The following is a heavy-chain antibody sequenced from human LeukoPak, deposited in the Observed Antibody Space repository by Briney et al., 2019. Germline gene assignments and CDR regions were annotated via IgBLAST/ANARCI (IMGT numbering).Heavy chain of an antibody. Sequence: ASVKVSCKASGYTFTSYGVNWVRQAPGQGLEWMGWIAVYNGDTNYAQKFQGRVTMTTDRSTRTAYVELRSLRSDDTGVYYCAREIYGDSYFDYWGQGTLVTVAS. CDR2: IAVYNGDT. J-gene: IGHJ4*02. D-gene: IGHD4-17*01. CDR3: AREIYGDSYFDY. V-gene: IGHV1-18*01. CDR1: GYTFTSYG.